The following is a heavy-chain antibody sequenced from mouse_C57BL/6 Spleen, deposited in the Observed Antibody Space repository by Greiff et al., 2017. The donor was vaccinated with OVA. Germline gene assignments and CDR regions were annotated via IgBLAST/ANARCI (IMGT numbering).Heavy chain of an antibody. CDR3: ARGDYYGSSYDLAY. CDR2: IHPNSGST. V-gene: IGHV1-64*01. J-gene: IGHJ3*01. D-gene: IGHD1-1*01. Sequence: QVQLQQSGAELVKPGASVKLSCKASGYTFTSYWMHWVKQRPGQGLEWIGMIHPNSGSTNYNEKFKSKATLTVDKSSSTAYMQLSSLTSEDSAVYYCARGDYYGSSYDLAYWGQGTLVTVSA. CDR1: GYTFTSYW.